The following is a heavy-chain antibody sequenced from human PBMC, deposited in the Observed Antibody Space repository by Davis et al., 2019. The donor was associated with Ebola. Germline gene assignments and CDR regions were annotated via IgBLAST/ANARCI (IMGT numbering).Heavy chain of an antibody. Sequence: GESLKISCKGSGYSFTSYWISWVRQMPGKGLEWMGRIDPSDSYTNYSPSFQGHVTISADKSISTAYLQWSSLKASDTAMYYCARTVLRFLEWGLGAGYMDVWGKGTTVTVSS. J-gene: IGHJ6*03. CDR1: GYSFTSYW. D-gene: IGHD3-3*01. CDR2: IDPSDSYT. V-gene: IGHV5-10-1*01. CDR3: ARTVLRFLEWGLGAGYMDV.